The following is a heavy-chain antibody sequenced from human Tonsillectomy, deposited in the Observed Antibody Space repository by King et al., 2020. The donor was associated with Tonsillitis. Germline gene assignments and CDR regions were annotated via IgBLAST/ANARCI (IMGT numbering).Heavy chain of an antibody. CDR3: AGGYCSSTSCSDAFDF. J-gene: IGHJ3*01. CDR2: INSDGSGT. Sequence: VQLVESGGGLVQPGGSLRLSCAASGFTFSNYWMHWVRQTPGKGLVWVSRINSDGSGTSYEDSVKGRFTISRDNAKNTLYLQMNSLRAEDTAVYYCAGGYCSSTSCSDAFDFWGQGTMVTVSS. D-gene: IGHD2-2*01. V-gene: IGHV3-74*01. CDR1: GFTFSNYW.